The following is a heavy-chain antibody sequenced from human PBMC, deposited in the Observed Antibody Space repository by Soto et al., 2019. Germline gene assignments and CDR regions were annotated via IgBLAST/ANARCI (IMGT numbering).Heavy chain of an antibody. CDR3: AGPTRNFDY. D-gene: IGHD6-6*01. V-gene: IGHV3-53*04. CDR2: IYSGGTT. CDR1: GFTVSDNY. J-gene: IGHJ4*02. Sequence: VQLVESGGDLVQPGGSLRLSCAASGFTVSDNYMTWVRQAPGKGLEWVSVIYSGGTTYYADSVKGRFTISRQSSKNTVYLQMNSLRTEDTAVYYCAGPTRNFDYWGQGTVVTVSS.